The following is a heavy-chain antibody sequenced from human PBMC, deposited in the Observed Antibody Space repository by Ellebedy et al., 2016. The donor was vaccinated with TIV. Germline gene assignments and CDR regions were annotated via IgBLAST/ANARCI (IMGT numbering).Heavy chain of an antibody. Sequence: GESLKISCAASRFTFSSYAMTWIRQAPGKGLEWVSTITDVGGAAYYGDSVKGRFTISRDNSKNTLYLQMNSLRAEDTATYYCAKDEGFFVGASDYWGQGTLVTVSS. CDR2: ITDVGGAA. D-gene: IGHD1-26*01. CDR1: RFTFSSYA. CDR3: AKDEGFFVGASDY. J-gene: IGHJ4*02. V-gene: IGHV3-23*01.